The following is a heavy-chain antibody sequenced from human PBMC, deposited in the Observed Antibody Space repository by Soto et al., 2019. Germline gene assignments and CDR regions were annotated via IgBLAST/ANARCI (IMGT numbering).Heavy chain of an antibody. CDR2: TKSTGST. CDR1: GHSMSGDVW. V-gene: IGHV4-28*01. Sequence: QVQLRESGPGLVKPSDTLSLTCVVSGHSMSGDVWWGWIRQPPGRGLEWIGYTKSTGSTHYNPSLANGVTRSLDTPRNHFSLKLSSVTAVATAVYYCARKTGGYAPFDDWGQGTRVTVSS. CDR3: ARKTGGYAPFDD. D-gene: IGHD2-8*02. J-gene: IGHJ4*02.